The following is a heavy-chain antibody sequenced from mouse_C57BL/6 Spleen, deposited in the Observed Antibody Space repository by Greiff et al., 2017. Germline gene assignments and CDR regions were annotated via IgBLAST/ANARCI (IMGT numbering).Heavy chain of an antibody. CDR3: ARGDYDGSSYPDY. J-gene: IGHJ2*01. D-gene: IGHD1-1*01. CDR2: INYDGRST. CDR1: GFTFSDYY. V-gene: IGHV5-16*01. Sequence: EVMLVESEGGLVQPGSSMKLSCTASGFTFSDYYMAWVRQVPEKGLEWVANINYDGRSTYYLDSLKSRFIISRDNAKNRLYLQMSSLKSEDTATDYCARGDYDGSSYPDYWGQGTTLTVSS.